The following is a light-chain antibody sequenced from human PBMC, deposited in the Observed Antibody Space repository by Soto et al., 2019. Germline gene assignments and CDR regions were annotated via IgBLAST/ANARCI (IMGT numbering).Light chain of an antibody. V-gene: IGKV3-20*01. Sequence: EIVLTQCPGTLSLSPGERATLSCRASQSVSSRHLAWYQQKPGQAPRLRIYGGSSRATGTPDRFRGSGSETDFTLTISRLEPDDFAVYYCQQYGSWHPTFGGGTKVEIK. J-gene: IGKJ4*01. CDR3: QQYGSWHPT. CDR1: QSVSSRH. CDR2: GGS.